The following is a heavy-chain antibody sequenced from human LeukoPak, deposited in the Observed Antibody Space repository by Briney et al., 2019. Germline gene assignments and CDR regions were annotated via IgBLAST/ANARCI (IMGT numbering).Heavy chain of an antibody. Sequence: PGGSLRLSCAASGLIFSSYAMSWVRQAPGKGLEWVSAISGSGGSTYYADSVKGRFTISRDNSKNTLYLQMNSLRAEDTAVYYCAKDWDSYNSLRQPDYWGQGTLVTVSS. D-gene: IGHD5-24*01. CDR1: GLIFSSYA. CDR3: AKDWDSYNSLRQPDY. V-gene: IGHV3-23*01. CDR2: ISGSGGST. J-gene: IGHJ4*02.